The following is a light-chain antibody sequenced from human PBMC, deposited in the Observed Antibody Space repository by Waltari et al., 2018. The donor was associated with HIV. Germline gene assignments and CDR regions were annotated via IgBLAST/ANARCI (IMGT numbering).Light chain of an antibody. V-gene: IGLV1-40*01. J-gene: IGLJ3*02. Sequence: QSVLTQPPSVSGAPGQRVTIPCTGSSSNTGAGYDVHWYQQIPGTAPKLLIYGNSHRPSGVPDRFSGSKSGTSASLAITGLKAEDEADYYCQSYDSSLSVWVFGGGTKLTVL. CDR1: SSNTGAGYD. CDR2: GNS. CDR3: QSYDSSLSVWV.